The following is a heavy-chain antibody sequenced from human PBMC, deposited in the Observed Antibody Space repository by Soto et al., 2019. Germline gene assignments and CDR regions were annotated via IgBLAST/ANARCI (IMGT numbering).Heavy chain of an antibody. CDR1: GFSLSDYY. CDR2: ISSSGSII. CDR3: ALAGYDSNYYAVTPLSAGHF. D-gene: IGHD4-4*01. V-gene: IGHV3-11*01. Sequence: QVQLVVSGGGLVKPGGSLRISCTAAGFSLSDYYISWIRQAPGKGLEWVSYISSSGSIIYYADSVKGRFTISRDNAKNSLYLQMNSLRAEDTAVYYCALAGYDSNYYAVTPLSAGHFWGQGTLVTIFS. J-gene: IGHJ4*02.